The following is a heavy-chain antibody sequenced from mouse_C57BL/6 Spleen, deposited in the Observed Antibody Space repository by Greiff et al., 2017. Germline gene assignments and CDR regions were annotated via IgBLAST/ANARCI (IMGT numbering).Heavy chain of an antibody. CDR3: ARSCYDYEGVWLSY. V-gene: IGHV1-64*01. Sequence: QVQLQQPGAELVKPGASVKLSCKASGYTFTSYWMHWVKQRPGQGLEWIGMIHPNSGSTNYNEKFKSKATLTVDKSSSTAYMQLSSLTSEDSAVYYCARSCYDYEGVWLSYWGQGTLVTVSA. CDR2: IHPNSGST. CDR1: GYTFTSYW. D-gene: IGHD2-4*01. J-gene: IGHJ3*01.